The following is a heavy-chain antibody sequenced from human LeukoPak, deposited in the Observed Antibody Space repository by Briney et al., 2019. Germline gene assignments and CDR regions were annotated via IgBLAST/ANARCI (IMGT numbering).Heavy chain of an antibody. D-gene: IGHD4-23*01. CDR3: ARSLWWYPEDAFDI. Sequence: ASVKVSCKASGYTFIDYYMQWVRQAPGQGLEWMGRINPKSGGTNYAQKFQGRVTMTRDTSISTAYMELSRLTSDDTAVYYCARSLWWYPEDAFDIWGQGTMVTVSS. V-gene: IGHV1-2*06. J-gene: IGHJ3*02. CDR1: GYTFIDYY. CDR2: INPKSGGT.